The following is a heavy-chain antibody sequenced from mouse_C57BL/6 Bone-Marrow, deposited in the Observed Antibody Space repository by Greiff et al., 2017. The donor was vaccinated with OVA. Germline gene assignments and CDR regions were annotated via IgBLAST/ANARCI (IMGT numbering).Heavy chain of an antibody. CDR3: ANYALFDY. CDR1: GYAFSSSW. J-gene: IGHJ2*01. V-gene: IGHV1-82*01. D-gene: IGHD1-1*01. CDR2: IYPGDGDT. Sequence: QVQLQQSGPELVKPGASVKISCKASGYAFSSSWMNWVKQRPGKGLEWIGRIYPGDGDTNYNGKFKGKATLTADKSSSTAYMQLSSLTSEDSAVYFCANYALFDYWGQGTTLTVPS.